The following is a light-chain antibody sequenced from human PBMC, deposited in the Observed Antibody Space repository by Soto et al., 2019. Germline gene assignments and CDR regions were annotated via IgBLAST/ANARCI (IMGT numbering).Light chain of an antibody. V-gene: IGLV1-47*01. CDR3: VAWDASLSGYV. CDR1: SSNIARSF. J-gene: IGLJ1*01. Sequence: QSVLTQPPSASGTPGLRVTISCSGSSSNIARSFVYWYQQVPGTAPKLLIFKNNLRPSGVPDRFSGSKSGTSASLAISGLRLEDEPDYYCVAWDASLSGYVFGTGTKVTVL. CDR2: KNN.